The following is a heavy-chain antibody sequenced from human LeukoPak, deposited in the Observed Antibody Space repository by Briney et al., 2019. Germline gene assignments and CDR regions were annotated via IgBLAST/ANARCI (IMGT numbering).Heavy chain of an antibody. CDR3: ARGGELWYFDY. Sequence: PSETLSLTCTVSGGSISSYYWSWIRQPPGKGLEWIGYIYYSGSTNYNPSLKSRVTISVDTSKNQFSLKLSSVTAADTAVYYCARGGELWYFDYWGQGTLVTVSS. V-gene: IGHV4-59*12. D-gene: IGHD3-16*01. J-gene: IGHJ4*02. CDR2: IYYSGST. CDR1: GGSISSYY.